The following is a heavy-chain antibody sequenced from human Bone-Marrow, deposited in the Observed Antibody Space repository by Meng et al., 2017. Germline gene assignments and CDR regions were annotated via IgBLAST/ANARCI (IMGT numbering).Heavy chain of an antibody. D-gene: IGHD1-26*01. CDR3: ARCSAPYSGNCYGSDFDY. Sequence: GESLKISCAGSGFTFSSFTMHWVRQAPGGGLEWVAIMSYDGRNEYYADSVKGRFTISRDNSKNTLYLQMNSLRAEDTAVFYCARCSAPYSGNCYGSDFDYWGQGTLVTVSS. CDR1: GFTFSSFT. V-gene: IGHV3-30*01. CDR2: MSYDGRNE. J-gene: IGHJ4*02.